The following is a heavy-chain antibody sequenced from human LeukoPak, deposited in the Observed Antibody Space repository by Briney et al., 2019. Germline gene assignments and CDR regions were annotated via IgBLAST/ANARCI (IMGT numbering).Heavy chain of an antibody. Sequence: ASVKDSCKVSGYTLTELSMHWVRPAPGKGLEWMGGFDPEDGETIYAQKFQGRVTITEDTSTDTGYMELSSLRSEDTAVYYCAADNRPYDFWSGPLFDYWGQGTLVTVSS. CDR2: FDPEDGET. V-gene: IGHV1-24*01. D-gene: IGHD3-3*01. CDR3: AADNRPYDFWSGPLFDY. CDR1: GYTLTELS. J-gene: IGHJ4*02.